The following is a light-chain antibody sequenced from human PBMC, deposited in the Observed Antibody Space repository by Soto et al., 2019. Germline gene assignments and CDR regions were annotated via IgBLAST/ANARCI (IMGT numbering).Light chain of an antibody. V-gene: IGKV1-39*01. CDR1: QGISTY. Sequence: DIQMTQSPSSLSASVGDRFTITCRASQGISTYLNCYQQKPGKAPKLLIYAASSLQSGVPSRFSGSGSETDFTLTISSLQPEDFATYSCQQSYSTTWTFGQGTKVDI. CDR3: QQSYSTTWT. CDR2: AAS. J-gene: IGKJ1*01.